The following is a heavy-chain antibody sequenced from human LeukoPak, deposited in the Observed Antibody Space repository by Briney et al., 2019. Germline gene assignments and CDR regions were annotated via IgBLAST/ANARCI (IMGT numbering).Heavy chain of an antibody. V-gene: IGHV3-7*01. J-gene: IGHJ6*02. D-gene: IGHD5-18*01. CDR3: AREGVQLGVDGMDV. Sequence: PGGSLRLSCAASGFTFSSYWMSWVRQAPGKGLEWVANIKQDGSEKYYVDSVKGRFTISRDNAKNSLYLQMNSLRAEDTAVYYCAREGVQLGVDGMDVWGQGTTVTVSS. CDR2: IKQDGSEK. CDR1: GFTFSSYW.